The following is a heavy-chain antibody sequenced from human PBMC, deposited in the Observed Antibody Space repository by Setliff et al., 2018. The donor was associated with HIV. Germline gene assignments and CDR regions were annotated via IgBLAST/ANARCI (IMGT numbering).Heavy chain of an antibody. J-gene: IGHJ3*01. D-gene: IGHD3-3*01. CDR2: IYTSGST. Sequence: SETLSLTCTVSGDSISSGSYYWTWIRQPAGKGLEWMGHIYTSGSTNYNPSLKSRITISLDASKNQFSLKLASLTVADTALYFCARGSAPARWDFWSGRRYALDVWGQGTMVTVSS. V-gene: IGHV4-61*09. CDR3: ARGSAPARWDFWSGRRYALDV. CDR1: GDSISSGSYY.